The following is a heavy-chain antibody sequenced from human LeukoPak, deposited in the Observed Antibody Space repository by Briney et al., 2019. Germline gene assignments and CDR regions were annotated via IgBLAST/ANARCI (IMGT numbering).Heavy chain of an antibody. CDR2: IYYSGST. V-gene: IGHV4-39*01. J-gene: IGHJ4*02. D-gene: IGHD1-26*01. CDR3: ARHQRQKVGPTLKYFDY. CDR1: GGSISRSSYY. Sequence: SETLSLTRPVCGGSISRSSYYWGWLRQPPGKGLEWLGCIYYSGSTYYNPSLKSRVTISVDTSKNQFSLKLSSVPAADTAVYYCARHQRQKVGPTLKYFDYWGQGTLVTVSS.